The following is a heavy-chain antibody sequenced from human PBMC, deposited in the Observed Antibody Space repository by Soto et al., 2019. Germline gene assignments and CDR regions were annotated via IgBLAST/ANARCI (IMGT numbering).Heavy chain of an antibody. CDR3: AHAQSSSWYGGYFDY. D-gene: IGHD6-13*01. CDR2: IYWDDDK. V-gene: IGHV2-5*02. J-gene: IGHJ4*02. CDR1: GFSLSTSGVG. Sequence: SGPTLVKPTQTLTLTCTFSGFSLSTSGVGVGWIRQPPGKALEWLGLIYWDDDKRYSPSLKSRLTITKDTSKNQVVLTMTNMDPVDTATYYCAHAQSSSWYGGYFDYWGQGTLVTVSS.